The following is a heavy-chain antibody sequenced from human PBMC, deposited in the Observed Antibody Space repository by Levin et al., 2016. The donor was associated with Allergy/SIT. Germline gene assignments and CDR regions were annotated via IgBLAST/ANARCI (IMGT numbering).Heavy chain of an antibody. J-gene: IGHJ3*02. CDR3: ASWTVLRFLEPWAFDI. CDR1: GFTFSSYA. V-gene: IGHV3-23*01. CDR2: ISGSGGST. Sequence: GESLKISCAASGFTFSSYAMSWVRQAPGKGLEWVSAISGSGGSTYYADSVKGRFTISRDNSKNTLYLQMNSLRAEDTAVYYCASWTVLRFLEPWAFDIWGQGTMVTVSS. D-gene: IGHD3-3*01.